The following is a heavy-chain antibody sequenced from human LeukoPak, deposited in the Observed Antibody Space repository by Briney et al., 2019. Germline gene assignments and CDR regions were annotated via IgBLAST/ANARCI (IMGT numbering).Heavy chain of an antibody. D-gene: IGHD1-26*01. Sequence: SQTLSLTCTVSGGSISSGGYYWSWIRQHPGKGLEWIGYIYYSGSTNYNPSLKSRVTISVDTSKNQFSLKLSSVTAADTAVYYCARANAEGGWELLNFDYWGQGTLVTVSS. CDR3: ARANAEGGWELLNFDY. CDR1: GGSISSGGYY. J-gene: IGHJ4*02. CDR2: IYYSGST. V-gene: IGHV4-31*03.